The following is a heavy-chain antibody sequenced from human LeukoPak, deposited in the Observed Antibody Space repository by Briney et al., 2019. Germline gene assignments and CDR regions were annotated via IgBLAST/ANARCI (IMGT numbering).Heavy chain of an antibody. V-gene: IGHV3-30*18. CDR2: ISYDGSNK. D-gene: IGHD3-22*01. J-gene: IGHJ3*02. Sequence: PGRSLGLSCAASGFTFSSYGMHWVRQAPGKGLEWVAVISYDGSNKYYADSVKGRFTISRDNSKNTLYLQMNSLRAEDTAVYYCAKLYYDSSGDAFDIWGQGTMVTVSS. CDR3: AKLYYDSSGDAFDI. CDR1: GFTFSSYG.